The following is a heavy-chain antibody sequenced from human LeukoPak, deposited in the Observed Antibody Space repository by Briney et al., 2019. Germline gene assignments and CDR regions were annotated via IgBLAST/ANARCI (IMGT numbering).Heavy chain of an antibody. J-gene: IGHJ4*02. D-gene: IGHD2-15*01. CDR3: XXGVVAAPQTFDY. V-gene: IGHV4-59*01. Sequence: PSETLSLTCTVSGGSISSFYWSWIRQPPGKGLEWIGYISYSGSTNYNPSLKSRVTISVDTSKNQFSLKLTSVTAADTAVYYCXXGVVAAPQTFDYWGQGTLVTVSS. CDR2: ISYSGST. CDR1: GGSISSFY.